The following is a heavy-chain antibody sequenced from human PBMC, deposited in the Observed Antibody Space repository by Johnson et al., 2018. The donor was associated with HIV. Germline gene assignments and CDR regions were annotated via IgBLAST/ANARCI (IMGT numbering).Heavy chain of an antibody. Sequence: QVQLVESGGGVVQAGRSLRLSCAASGFTFSSYAMTWVRQAPGKGLEWVAVISYDGSNKYYADSVKGRFTISRDNSKNTLYLQMNSLRAEDTAVYYCASEPLISPGAFDIWGQGTMVTVSS. CDR3: ASEPLISPGAFDI. CDR1: GFTFSSYA. D-gene: IGHD3-10*01. J-gene: IGHJ3*02. V-gene: IGHV3-30-3*01. CDR2: ISYDGSNK.